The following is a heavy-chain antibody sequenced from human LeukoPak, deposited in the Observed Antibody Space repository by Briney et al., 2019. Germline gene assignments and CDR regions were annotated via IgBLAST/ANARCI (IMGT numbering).Heavy chain of an antibody. CDR3: ARDGPSSSGDAFDI. Sequence: ASVKVSCKASGGTFSSHAISWVRQAPGQGLEWMGRIIPIFGTANYAQKFQGRVTITADKSTSTAYMELSSLRSEDTAVYYCARDGPSSSGDAFDIWGQGTMVTVSS. CDR1: GGTFSSHA. V-gene: IGHV1-69*06. D-gene: IGHD3-10*01. J-gene: IGHJ3*02. CDR2: IIPIFGTA.